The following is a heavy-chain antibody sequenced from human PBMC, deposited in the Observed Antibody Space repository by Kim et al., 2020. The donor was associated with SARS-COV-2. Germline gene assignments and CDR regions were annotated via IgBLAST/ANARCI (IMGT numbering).Heavy chain of an antibody. Sequence: DPRKGRLTISGDNSTKTRYLQMNSLRAEDTAVYYCARGLAAAGFDAFDIWGQGTMVTVSS. J-gene: IGHJ3*02. CDR3: ARGLAAAGFDAFDI. D-gene: IGHD6-13*01. V-gene: IGHV3-30*01.